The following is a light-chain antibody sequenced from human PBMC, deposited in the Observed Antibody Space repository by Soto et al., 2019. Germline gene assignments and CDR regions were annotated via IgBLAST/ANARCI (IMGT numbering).Light chain of an antibody. CDR2: LGS. Sequence: TLTPIYLSVTPGEPASISSSSRQSLLHSNGYNYLDWYLQKPGQSPQLLIYLGSNRASGVPDRFSGSGSGTDFTLKIFSVEADGIRVYSAVPAFQTKRFCEGTKV. CDR3: VPAFQTKR. CDR1: QSLLHSNGYNY. J-gene: IGKJ1*01. V-gene: IGKV2-28*01.